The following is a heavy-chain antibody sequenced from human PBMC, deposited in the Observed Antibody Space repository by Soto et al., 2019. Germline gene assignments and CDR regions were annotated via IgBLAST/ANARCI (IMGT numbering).Heavy chain of an antibody. J-gene: IGHJ4*02. V-gene: IGHV3-30*03. Sequence: QVHLVESGGGLVQPGRSLRLSCAASGFTFSDYGIHWVRQAPGKGLEWVALISYDGSTKYYSDSVKGRFTISRDNSKNTLFLQMNSLRPEDTAVYYCARYGSGSHWTIDYWGQGTLVTVSS. CDR2: ISYDGSTK. CDR1: GFTFSDYG. D-gene: IGHD3-10*01. CDR3: ARYGSGSHWTIDY.